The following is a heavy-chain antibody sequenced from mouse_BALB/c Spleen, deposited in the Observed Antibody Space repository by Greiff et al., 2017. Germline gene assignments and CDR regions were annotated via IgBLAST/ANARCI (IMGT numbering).Heavy chain of an antibody. D-gene: IGHD1-1*01. CDR2: IYPGNVNT. J-gene: IGHJ2*01. CDR1: GYTFTSYY. Sequence: QVQLKQSGPELVKPGASVRISCKASGYTFTSYYIHWVKQRPGQGLEWIGWIYPGNVNTKYNEKFKGKATLTADKSSSTAYMQLSSLTSEDSAVYFCARYEITYYFDYWGQGTTLTVSS. CDR3: ARYEITYYFDY. V-gene: IGHV1S56*01.